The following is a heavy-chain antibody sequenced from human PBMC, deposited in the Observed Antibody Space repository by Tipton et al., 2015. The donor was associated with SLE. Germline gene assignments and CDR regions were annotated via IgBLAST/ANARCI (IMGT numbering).Heavy chain of an antibody. J-gene: IGHJ4*02. CDR2: TYPGDSDT. CDR3: ARLSSSWFY. Sequence: QLVQSGAEVKKPGESLKISCKASGYIFTTYWIGWVRQVPGKGLEYMGITYPGDSDTTYSPSFQGQVTISADQSINTAYLQWGSLKASDTAIYYCARLSSSWFYWGQGTLVTVSS. CDR1: GYIFTTYW. V-gene: IGHV5-51*03. D-gene: IGHD6-13*01.